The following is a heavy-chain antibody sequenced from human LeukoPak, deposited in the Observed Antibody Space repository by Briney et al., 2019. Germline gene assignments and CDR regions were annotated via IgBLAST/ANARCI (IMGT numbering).Heavy chain of an antibody. CDR2: IKGDGSDT. D-gene: IGHD4-17*01. Sequence: QPGGSLRLSCAASGFTFSSYLMHWVRQTPGKGLVWVSRIKGDGSDTLYADSVKGRFTISRDNSKNTLYLQTSSLGVDDTAVYYCARASTTVPNLLDYWGQGALVSVSS. J-gene: IGHJ4*02. CDR3: ARASTTVPNLLDY. CDR1: GFTFSSYL. V-gene: IGHV3-74*01.